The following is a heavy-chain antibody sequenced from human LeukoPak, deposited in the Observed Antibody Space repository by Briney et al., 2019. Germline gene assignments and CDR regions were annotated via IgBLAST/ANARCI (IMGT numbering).Heavy chain of an antibody. J-gene: IGHJ6*03. CDR1: GGSISSYY. CDR3: ARGGSYYDFWSGYYDYYYYMDV. CDR2: IYYRGST. V-gene: IGHV4-59*01. Sequence: SETLSLTCTVSGGSISSYYWSWTRQPPGKGLEWIGYIYYRGSTNYNPSLKSRVTISVDTSKNQFSLRLTSVTAADTAVYYCARGGSYYDFWSGYYDYYYYMDVWGKGTTVTVSS. D-gene: IGHD3-3*01.